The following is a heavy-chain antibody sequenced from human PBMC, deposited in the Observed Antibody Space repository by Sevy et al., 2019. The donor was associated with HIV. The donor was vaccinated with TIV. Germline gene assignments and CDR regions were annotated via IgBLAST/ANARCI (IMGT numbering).Heavy chain of an antibody. CDR3: ARDSPEGPFFDY. CDR2: LYSGGNP. V-gene: IGHV3-53*01. CDR1: GFSVFSNY. Sequence: GGSLRLSCTVSGFSVFSNYMSRVRQAPGKGLESVSILYSGGNPYYAGSVKGRFTISRDSSENALFLQMNSLRADDTAVYYCARDSPEGPFFDYWGQGTLVTVSS. J-gene: IGHJ4*02.